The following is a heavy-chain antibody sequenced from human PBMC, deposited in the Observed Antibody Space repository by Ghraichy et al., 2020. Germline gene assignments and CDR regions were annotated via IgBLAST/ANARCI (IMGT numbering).Heavy chain of an antibody. V-gene: IGHV3-23*01. D-gene: IGHD2-8*01. CDR3: AKDEVYAIYYYYYGMDV. J-gene: IGHJ6*02. CDR2: ISGSGGST. CDR1: GFTFSSYA. Sequence: GESLNISCAASGFTFSSYAMSWVRQAPGKGLEWVSAISGSGGSTYYADSVKGRFTISRDNSKNTLYLQMNSLRAEDTAVYYCAKDEVYAIYYYYYGMDVWGQGTTVTVSS.